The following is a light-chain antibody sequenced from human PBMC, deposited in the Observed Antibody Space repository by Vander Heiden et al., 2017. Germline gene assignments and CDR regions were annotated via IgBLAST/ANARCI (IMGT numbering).Light chain of an antibody. J-gene: IGLJ2*01. CDR1: GSTSRGGNG. Sequence: SVLTQPPPVSPAPGQTVAISCSGGGSTSRGGNGVHWYQQLPGTAPKVLIYGSSDRPSGVPDRFSGSKSGTSASLAITGLQAEDEADYYCQSCDDSLDASVFGGGTKLTVL. CDR3: QSCDDSLDASV. CDR2: GSS. V-gene: IGLV1-40*01.